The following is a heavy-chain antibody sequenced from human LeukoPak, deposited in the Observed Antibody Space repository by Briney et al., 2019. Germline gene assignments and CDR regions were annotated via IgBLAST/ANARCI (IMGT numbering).Heavy chain of an antibody. CDR1: GFTFSSYS. D-gene: IGHD4-17*01. J-gene: IGHJ4*02. CDR3: ARATDGDYVPY. V-gene: IGHV3-21*01. CDR2: ISSSSSYI. Sequence: GGSPRLSCAASGFTFSSYSMNWVRQAPGKGLVWVSSISSSSSYINYADSVKGRFTISRDNAKNSLYLQMNSLRAEDTAVYYCARATDGDYVPYWGQGTLVTVSS.